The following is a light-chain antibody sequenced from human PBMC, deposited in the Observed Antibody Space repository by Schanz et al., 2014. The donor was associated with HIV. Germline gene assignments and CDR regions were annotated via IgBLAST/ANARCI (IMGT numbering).Light chain of an antibody. V-gene: IGKV1-9*01. Sequence: DIQLTQSPSFLSASVGDRVTITCRASQGISSYLAWYQQMPAKAPKLLIYAASTLHSGLPSRFSGSGSGTEFTLTISSLQPEDFATYYCKHLNSYPLTFGGGTRVEI. CDR1: QGISSY. CDR3: KHLNSYPLT. J-gene: IGKJ4*01. CDR2: AAS.